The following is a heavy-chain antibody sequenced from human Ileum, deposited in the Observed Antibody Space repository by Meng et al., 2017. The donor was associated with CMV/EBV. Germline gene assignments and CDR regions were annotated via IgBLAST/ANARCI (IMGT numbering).Heavy chain of an antibody. J-gene: IGHJ5*02. Sequence: ASVKVSCKASGGTFSSYTISWVRQAPGQGLEWMGWMNPNSGNTGYAQKFQGRVTMTRNTSISTAYMELSSLRSEDTAVYYCARAEHDYSTPWGQGTLVTVSS. CDR3: ARAEHDYSTP. V-gene: IGHV1-8*02. D-gene: IGHD4-11*01. CDR2: MNPNSGNT. CDR1: GGTFSSYT.